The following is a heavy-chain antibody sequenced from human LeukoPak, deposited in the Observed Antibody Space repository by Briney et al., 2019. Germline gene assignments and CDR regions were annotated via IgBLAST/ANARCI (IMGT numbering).Heavy chain of an antibody. Sequence: PSETLSLTCTVSGGSISSYYWSWIRQPPGKGLEWIGYIYYSGSTNYNPSLKSRVTISVDTSKNQFSLKLSSVTAADTAVYYCASLDYDALGYYYYGMDVWGQGTTVTVSS. J-gene: IGHJ6*02. V-gene: IGHV4-59*01. D-gene: IGHD3-3*01. CDR3: ASLDYDALGYYYYGMDV. CDR2: IYYSGST. CDR1: GGSISSYY.